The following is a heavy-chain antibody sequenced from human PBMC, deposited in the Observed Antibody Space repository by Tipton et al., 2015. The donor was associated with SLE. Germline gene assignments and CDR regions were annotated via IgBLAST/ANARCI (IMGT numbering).Heavy chain of an antibody. CDR2: IYYSGNT. D-gene: IGHD5-18*01. J-gene: IGHJ4*02. V-gene: IGHV4-31*03. Sequence: TLSLTCTVSGGSISSGGYYWTWIRHHPGGGLEWIGYIYYSGNTFYNPSLKSRLTISVDTSQNQFSLKLTSMSAADTAVYYCARSRRGYSYGPFDSWGRGALVTVSS. CDR1: GGSISSGGYY. CDR3: ARSRRGYSYGPFDS.